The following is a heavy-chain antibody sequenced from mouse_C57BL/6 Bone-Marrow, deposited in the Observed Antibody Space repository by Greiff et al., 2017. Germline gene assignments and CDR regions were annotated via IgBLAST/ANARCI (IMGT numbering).Heavy chain of an antibody. V-gene: IGHV1-64*01. Sequence: QVQLQQPGAELVKPGASVKLSCKASGYTFTSYWMHWVKQRPGQGLEWIGMIHPNSGSTNYNEKLKSKATLTVDKSSSTAYIQLSSLTSADYEVYYCARGGSYYSSLNYWGQGTTL. CDR3: ARGGSYYSSLNY. D-gene: IGHD1-1*01. CDR2: IHPNSGST. CDR1: GYTFTSYW. J-gene: IGHJ2*01.